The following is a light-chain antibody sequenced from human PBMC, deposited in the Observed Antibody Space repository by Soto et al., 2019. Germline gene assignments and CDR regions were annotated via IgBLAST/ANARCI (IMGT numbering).Light chain of an antibody. CDR1: QSISTW. J-gene: IGKJ4*01. CDR3: QPYDGN. CDR2: SAS. Sequence: DIQMTQSPSTLSASVGDRVIITCRASQSISTWLAWYQQKPGEGPKLLIYSASTLQSGVPSRFSGSGSGPESTLTISGLQHDDFANYYCQPYDGNFGGGTRVEIK. V-gene: IGKV1-5*01.